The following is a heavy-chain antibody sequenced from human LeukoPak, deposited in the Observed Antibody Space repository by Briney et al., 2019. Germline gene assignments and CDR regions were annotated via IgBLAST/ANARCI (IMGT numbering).Heavy chain of an antibody. CDR1: GFTFDDYD. CDR3: ARTYSGYFDY. J-gene: IGHJ4*02. D-gene: IGHD1-26*01. Sequence: GGSLRLSCAASGFTFDDYDMHWVRQAPGKGLEWVSGITWNSHSIAYADSVKGRFTISRDNAKNSLYLQMNSLRAEDTAVYYCARTYSGYFDYWGQGTLVTVSS. CDR2: ITWNSHSI. V-gene: IGHV3-9*01.